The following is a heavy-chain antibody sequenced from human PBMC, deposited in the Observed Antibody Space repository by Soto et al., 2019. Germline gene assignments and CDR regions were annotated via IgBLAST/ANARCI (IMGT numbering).Heavy chain of an antibody. D-gene: IGHD2-15*01. CDR3: ARRVEEAWWLMGNNWFDP. Sequence: PSETLSLTCTVSGGSISSSSYYWGWIRQPPGKGLELIGSIYYSGSTYYNPSLKSRVTISVDTSKNQFSLRLSSVTAADTAVYYCARRVEEAWWLMGNNWFDPWGQGTLVTVSS. CDR1: GGSISSSSYY. CDR2: IYYSGST. V-gene: IGHV4-39*01. J-gene: IGHJ5*02.